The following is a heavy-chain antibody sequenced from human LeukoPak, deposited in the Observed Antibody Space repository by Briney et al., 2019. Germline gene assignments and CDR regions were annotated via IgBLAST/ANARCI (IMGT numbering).Heavy chain of an antibody. CDR2: INAGNGNT. J-gene: IGHJ5*02. V-gene: IGHV1-3*01. Sequence: ASVKVSCKASRYTFTSYVMHWVRQAPGQRLEWMGWINAGNGNTKYSQKFQGRVTITRDTSASTAYMALSSLRSEDTAVYYCARGPSRPWFDPWGQGTLVTVSP. CDR1: RYTFTSYV. CDR3: ARGPSRPWFDP.